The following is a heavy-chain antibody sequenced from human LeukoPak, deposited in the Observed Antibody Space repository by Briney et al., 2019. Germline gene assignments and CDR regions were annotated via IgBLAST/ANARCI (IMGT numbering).Heavy chain of an antibody. CDR2: ISSSSSYI. J-gene: IGHJ5*02. Sequence: GGSLRLSCATSGFTLSDYAMTWVRQAPGKGLEWVSSISSSSSYIYYADPVKGRFTISRDNAKNSLYLQMNSLRAEDTAVYYCARISHWNVLAWGQGTLVTVSS. CDR1: GFTLSDYA. D-gene: IGHD1-1*01. V-gene: IGHV3-21*01. CDR3: ARISHWNVLA.